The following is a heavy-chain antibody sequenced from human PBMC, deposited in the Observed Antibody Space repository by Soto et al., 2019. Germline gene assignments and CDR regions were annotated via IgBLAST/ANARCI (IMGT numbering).Heavy chain of an antibody. D-gene: IGHD6-19*01. Sequence: QLHLRESGSRLVKPSQTLSLTCGVSCGSISRGGFSCTWIRQPPGGVLEWIGNSYHSGTASYNPALTIQFTMSIVISKYLFPLTLRSVPAANTALCDCARDRRSLYDEGSGLDYWGQGTLVAVSS. V-gene: IGHV4-30-2*01. J-gene: IGHJ4*02. CDR3: ARDRRSLYDEGSGLDY. CDR1: CGSISRGGFS. CDR2: SYHSGTA.